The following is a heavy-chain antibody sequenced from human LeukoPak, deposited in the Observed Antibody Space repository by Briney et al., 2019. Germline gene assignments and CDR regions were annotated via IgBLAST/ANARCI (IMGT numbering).Heavy chain of an antibody. CDR3: AKVYILTGYFDY. D-gene: IGHD3-9*01. J-gene: IGHJ4*02. Sequence: PGGSLRLSCAASGFTFSSYAMSWVRRAPGKGLEWVSAISGSGGSTYYADSVKGRFTISRDNSKNTLYLQMNSLRAEDTAVYYCAKVYILTGYFDYWGQGTLVVVSS. CDR1: GFTFSSYA. CDR2: ISGSGGST. V-gene: IGHV3-23*01.